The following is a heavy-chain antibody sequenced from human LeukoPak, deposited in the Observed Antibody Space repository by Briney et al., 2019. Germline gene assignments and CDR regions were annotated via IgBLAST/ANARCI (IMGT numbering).Heavy chain of an antibody. V-gene: IGHV4-39*02. Sequence: SETLSLTCTVSGGSISSSSYYWGWIRQPPGKGLEWIGTIYYSGTTYYNPSLKSRVTISADTSRNHFSLKLSSVTAADTAVYYCARPGHSYYYMDVWGKGTTVTVSS. CDR2: IYYSGTT. CDR3: ARPGHSYYYMDV. J-gene: IGHJ6*03. CDR1: GGSISSSSYY. D-gene: IGHD1-1*01.